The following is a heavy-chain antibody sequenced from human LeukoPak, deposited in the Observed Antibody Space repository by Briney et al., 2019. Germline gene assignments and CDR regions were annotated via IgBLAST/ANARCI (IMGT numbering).Heavy chain of an antibody. CDR1: GFTFDDYA. CDR2: ISWNSGSI. V-gene: IGHV3-9*01. J-gene: IGHJ4*02. D-gene: IGHD6-13*01. CDR3: AKDISSSWVAAGFDY. Sequence: GGSLRLSCAASGFTFDDYAMHWVRQAPGKGLEWVSGISWNSGSIGYADSVKGRFTISRDNAKNSLHLQMNSLRAEDTALYYCAKDISSSWVAAGFDYWGQGTLVTVSS.